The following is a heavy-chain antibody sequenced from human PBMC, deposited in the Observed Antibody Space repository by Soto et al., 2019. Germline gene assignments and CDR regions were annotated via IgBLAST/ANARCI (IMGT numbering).Heavy chain of an antibody. CDR3: ARVSRIPDYGGNSWRVVDY. Sequence: GGSLRLSCAASGFTFSSYGMHWVRQAPGKGLEWVAVIWYDGSNKYYADSVKGRFTISRDNSKNTLYLQMNSLRAEDTAVYYCARVSRIPDYGGNSWRVVDYWGQGTLVTVSS. D-gene: IGHD4-17*01. CDR2: IWYDGSNK. CDR1: GFTFSSYG. J-gene: IGHJ4*02. V-gene: IGHV3-33*01.